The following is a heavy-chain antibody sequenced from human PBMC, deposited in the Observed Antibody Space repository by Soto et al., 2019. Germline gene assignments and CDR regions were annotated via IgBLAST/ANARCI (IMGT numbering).Heavy chain of an antibody. CDR3: AGEVERGYSYGSLEY. CDR1: GYTFTSYY. D-gene: IGHD5-18*01. J-gene: IGHJ4*02. Sequence: QVQLVQSGAEVKKPGASVKVSCKASGYTFTSYYMHWVRQAPGQGLEWMGIINPSGGSTSYAQKFQVRVTMTRDTSTSTVYMELSSLRSEDTAVYYCAGEVERGYSYGSLEYWGQGTLVTVSS. V-gene: IGHV1-46*01. CDR2: INPSGGST.